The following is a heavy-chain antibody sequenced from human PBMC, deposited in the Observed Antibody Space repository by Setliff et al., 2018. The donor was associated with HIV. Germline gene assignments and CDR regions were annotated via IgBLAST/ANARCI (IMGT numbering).Heavy chain of an antibody. Sequence: HPGGSLRLSCAASGFTFSSYAMHWVRQAPGKGLEWVAVISYDGSNKYYADSVKGRFSISRDNSKNTLYLQMNRLRAEDTAVYYCARVQYSPAGGYFDLWGRGTLVTVSS. J-gene: IGHJ2*01. D-gene: IGHD5-12*01. CDR1: GFTFSSYA. CDR2: ISYDGSNK. CDR3: ARVQYSPAGGYFDL. V-gene: IGHV3-30*04.